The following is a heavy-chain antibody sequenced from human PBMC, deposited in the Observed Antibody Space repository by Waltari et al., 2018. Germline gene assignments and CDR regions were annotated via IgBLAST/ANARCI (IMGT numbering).Heavy chain of an antibody. CDR2: IKPDGGST. D-gene: IGHD6-19*01. Sequence: QVQLVQSGAELKKPGASVKVSCKASGYTFTSYYMHWVRQAPGQGLAGMGRIKPDGGSTSYEQKVQGRVTMTRDTSTSTGYMELSRLRSEEKAVDYCAREPWLGGTNWFDPWGQGTLVTVSS. J-gene: IGHJ5*02. CDR3: AREPWLGGTNWFDP. V-gene: IGHV1-46*01. CDR1: GYTFTSYY.